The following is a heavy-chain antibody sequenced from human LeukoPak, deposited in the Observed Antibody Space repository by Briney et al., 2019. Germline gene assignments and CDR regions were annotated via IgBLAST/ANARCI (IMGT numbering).Heavy chain of an antibody. CDR2: ISRSSSYI. Sequence: GGSLRLSCAASGFIFSDYGMNWVRQAPGKGLEWVSSISRSSSYIYYADSVKGRFTISRDNSKNTLYLQMNSLRAEDTAVYYCAKEGELLWFGESLIHQPDYWGQGTLVTVSS. D-gene: IGHD3-10*01. CDR3: AKEGELLWFGESLIHQPDY. CDR1: GFIFSDYG. J-gene: IGHJ4*02. V-gene: IGHV3-21*04.